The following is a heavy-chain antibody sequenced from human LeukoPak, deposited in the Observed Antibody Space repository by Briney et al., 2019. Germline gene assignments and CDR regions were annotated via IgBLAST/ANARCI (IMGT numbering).Heavy chain of an antibody. D-gene: IGHD2-8*01. V-gene: IGHV4-59*01. CDR2: IYYIWST. J-gene: IGHJ3*02. CDR1: GGSISSNY. Sequence: PSETLSLTCTVSGGSISSNYWSWIRHPPAPGQELIGNIYYIWSTNSNPTPTLRITISIYTSKTQFSLTLSLLTATATAVAICSRGMEDAFDIWGQGTMVTVSS. CDR3: SRGMEDAFDI.